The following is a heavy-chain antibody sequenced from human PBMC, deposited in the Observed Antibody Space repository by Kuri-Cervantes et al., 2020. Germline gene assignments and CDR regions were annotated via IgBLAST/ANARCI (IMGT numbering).Heavy chain of an antibody. CDR1: GYTFTGYY. Sequence: ASVKVSCKASGYTFTGYYMHWVRQAPGQGLEWMGWINPNSGGTNYAQKFQGRATMTRDTSISTAYMELSRLRSDDTAVYYCARVRYYYDSSGYTSDYWGQGTLVTVSS. D-gene: IGHD3-22*01. J-gene: IGHJ4*02. CDR2: INPNSGGT. V-gene: IGHV1-2*02. CDR3: ARVRYYYDSSGYTSDY.